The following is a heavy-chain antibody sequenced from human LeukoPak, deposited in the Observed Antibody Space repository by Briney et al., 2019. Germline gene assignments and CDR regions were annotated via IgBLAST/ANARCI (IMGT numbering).Heavy chain of an antibody. D-gene: IGHD1-26*01. CDR1: GGSICDYY. J-gene: IGHJ5*02. V-gene: IGHV4-4*07. Sequence: SETLSLTCTLSGGSICDYYWNWIRQPAGKGLEWIGRIYASGSTNYNPSLRSRVTISVDKSKNQFSLKLTSATAADTAVYYCARSYLGGTYYDWFDPWGQGTLVTVSS. CDR3: ARSYLGGTYYDWFDP. CDR2: IYASGST.